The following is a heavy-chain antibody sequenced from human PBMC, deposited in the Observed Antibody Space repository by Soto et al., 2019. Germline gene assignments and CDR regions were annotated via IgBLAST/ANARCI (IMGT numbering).Heavy chain of an antibody. J-gene: IGHJ4*02. D-gene: IGHD6-19*01. Sequence: GGSLRLSCAASGFAFSNYAMHWVRQAPGKGLEWVAVISYDGGNKYYADSVKGRFTISRDSYKNTLYLEMNNLRPDDTALYFCARDRVPFTSGWGVYWGLGTLVTVSS. V-gene: IGHV3-30-3*01. CDR3: ARDRVPFTSGWGVY. CDR1: GFAFSNYA. CDR2: ISYDGGNK.